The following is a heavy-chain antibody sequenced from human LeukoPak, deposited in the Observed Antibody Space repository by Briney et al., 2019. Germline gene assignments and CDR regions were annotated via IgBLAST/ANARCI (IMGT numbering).Heavy chain of an antibody. CDR1: GLTFSSYW. D-gene: IGHD6-13*01. V-gene: IGHV3-74*01. CDR2: INSDGSTT. Sequence: GGSLRLSCAASGLTFSSYWMHWARQATGKGLMWVSRINSDGSTTTYADSVKGRFTISRDNAKNTLYLKMNSLRAEDTAVYYCATSGYSSSWYFGWGQGTLVTVSS. CDR3: ATSGYSSSWYFG. J-gene: IGHJ4*02.